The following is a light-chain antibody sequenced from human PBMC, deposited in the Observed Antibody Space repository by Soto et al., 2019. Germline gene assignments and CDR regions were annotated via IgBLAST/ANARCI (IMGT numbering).Light chain of an antibody. V-gene: IGKV3-20*01. J-gene: IGKJ5*01. CDR3: QQYVRSPIT. Sequence: EIVLTQSPGTLSLSPGERATLSCRASQSVSSTSLAWYQQKPGQAPSLLIYGASSRATGIPDRFSGTGSGTDFTLTISTLEPEDFAVYYCQQYVRSPITFGQGTRLEIK. CDR2: GAS. CDR1: QSVSSTS.